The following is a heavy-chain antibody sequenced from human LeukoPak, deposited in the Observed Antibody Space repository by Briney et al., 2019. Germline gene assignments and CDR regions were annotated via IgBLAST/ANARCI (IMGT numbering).Heavy chain of an antibody. CDR2: IYGDGST. CDR3: AIGSYCSGGSCYPLFDY. V-gene: IGHV3-53*01. J-gene: IGHJ4*02. D-gene: IGHD2-15*01. CDR1: GFTVKNNY. Sequence: GGSLRLSCGASGFTVKNNYMNRVRQAPGKGLEGVSGIYGDGSTYYTKSVKGRFTISRDSSKNTLYLKMNSLRAEDTAVYYCAIGSYCSGGSCYPLFDYWGRGTLVTVSS.